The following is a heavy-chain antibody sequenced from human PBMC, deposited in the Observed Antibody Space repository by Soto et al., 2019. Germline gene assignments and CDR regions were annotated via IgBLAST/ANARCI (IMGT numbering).Heavy chain of an antibody. D-gene: IGHD3-22*01. CDR2: IYPGDSDT. J-gene: IGHJ4*02. CDR1: GYSFSTYW. CDR3: ARQIYDSDTGPNFHSYFDS. Sequence: GESLKISCPGSGYSFSTYWNDWVRQMPGKGLEWVGIIYPGDSDTRYSPSFQGQVTISADTSTKTAYLQWSSLKASATAIYYCARQIYDSDTGPNFHSYFDSWGQGTPVTVSS. V-gene: IGHV5-51*01.